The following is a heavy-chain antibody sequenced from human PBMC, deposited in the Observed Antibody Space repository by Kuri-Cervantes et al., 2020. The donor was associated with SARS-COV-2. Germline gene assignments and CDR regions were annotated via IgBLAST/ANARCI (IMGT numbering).Heavy chain of an antibody. J-gene: IGHJ6*02. CDR2: IYYSGST. Sequence: SETLSLTCTGSGGSISSSSYYWGWIRKPPGKGLEWIGRIYYSGSTYYNPSLKSRVTISVDTSKNQFSLKLSSVTAADTAVYYCARGAPNDYSNYGGMDVWGQGTTVTVSS. V-gene: IGHV4-39*07. CDR1: GGSISSSSYY. D-gene: IGHD4-11*01. CDR3: ARGAPNDYSNYGGMDV.